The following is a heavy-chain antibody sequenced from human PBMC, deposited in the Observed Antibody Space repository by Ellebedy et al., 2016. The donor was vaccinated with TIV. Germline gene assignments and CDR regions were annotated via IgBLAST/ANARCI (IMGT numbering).Heavy chain of an antibody. D-gene: IGHD3-16*01. CDR1: GFTFNSYV. CDR2: ISGSGGST. CDR3: AGTHTIMRVE. J-gene: IGHJ4*02. V-gene: IGHV3-23*01. Sequence: GESLKISCAASGFTFNSYVMSWVRQAPGKGLEWVSAISGSGGSTYYADSVKGRFTISRDNANNTVYLQMNGLRAEDTAVYYCAGTHTIMRVEWGQGTLVTVSS.